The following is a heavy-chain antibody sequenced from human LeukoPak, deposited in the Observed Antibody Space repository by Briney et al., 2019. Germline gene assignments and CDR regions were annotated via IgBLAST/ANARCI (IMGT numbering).Heavy chain of an antibody. V-gene: IGHV3-30*02. CDR3: AKVGWLRNYFDY. D-gene: IGHD5-12*01. CDR2: IRYDGSNK. Sequence: GGSLRLSCAASGFTFSSYGMHWVRHAPGKGLEWVAFIRYDGSNKYYADSVKGRFTISRDNSKNTLYLQMNSLRAEDTAVYYCAKVGWLRNYFDYWGQGTLVTVSS. J-gene: IGHJ4*02. CDR1: GFTFSSYG.